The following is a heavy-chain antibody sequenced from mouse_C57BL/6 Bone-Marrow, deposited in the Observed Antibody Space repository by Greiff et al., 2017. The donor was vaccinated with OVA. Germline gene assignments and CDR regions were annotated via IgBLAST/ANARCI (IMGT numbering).Heavy chain of an antibody. CDR2: INSDGGST. CDR1: EYEFPSHD. D-gene: IGHD1-1*01. CDR3: ARRITTVVADAMDY. J-gene: IGHJ4*01. V-gene: IGHV5-2*01. Sequence: VHLVESGGGLVQPGESLKLSCESNEYEFPSHDMSWVRKTPEKRLELVAAINSDGGSTYYPDTMERRFIISRDNTKKTLYLQMSSLRSEDTALYYCARRITTVVADAMDYWGQGTSVTVSS.